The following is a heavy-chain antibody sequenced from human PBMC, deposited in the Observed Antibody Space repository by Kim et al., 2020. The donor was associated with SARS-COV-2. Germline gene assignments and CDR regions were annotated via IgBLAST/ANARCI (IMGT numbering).Heavy chain of an antibody. V-gene: IGHV1-46*01. Sequence: GGSTSYEQKFQGRVTMTRDKSTSTVYMELSSLRSEDTAVYYCARDLAIDYWGQGTLVTVSS. CDR3: ARDLAIDY. CDR2: GGST. J-gene: IGHJ4*02.